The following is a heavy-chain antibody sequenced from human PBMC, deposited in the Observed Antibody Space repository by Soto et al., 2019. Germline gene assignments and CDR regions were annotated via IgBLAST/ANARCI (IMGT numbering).Heavy chain of an antibody. CDR3: ARTLYYYDSSGYR. D-gene: IGHD3-22*01. CDR1: GFTFSSYS. CDR2: ISSSSSYI. V-gene: IGHV3-21*01. J-gene: IGHJ4*02. Sequence: PGGSLRFSCAASGFTFSSYSMNWVRQAPGKGLEWVSSISSSSSYIYYADSVKGRFTISRDNAKNSLYLQMNSLRAEDTAVYYCARTLYYYDSSGYRWGQGTLVTVSS.